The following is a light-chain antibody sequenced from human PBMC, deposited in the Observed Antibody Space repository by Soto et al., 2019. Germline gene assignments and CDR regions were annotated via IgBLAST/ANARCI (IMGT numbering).Light chain of an antibody. V-gene: IGLV2-14*01. CDR3: SSYTSSSPLV. CDR1: SSDVGGYNY. J-gene: IGLJ3*02. Sequence: QSALTQPASVSGSPGQSITISCTGTSSDVGGYNYVSWYQQHPGKAPKLMIYDVSNRPSGVCDRFSGSKSGNTASLTISGLQAEDEADYYCSSYTSSSPLVFGGGTKLTVL. CDR2: DVS.